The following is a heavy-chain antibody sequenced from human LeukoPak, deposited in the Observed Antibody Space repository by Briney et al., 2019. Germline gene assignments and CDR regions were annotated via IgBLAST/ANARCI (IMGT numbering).Heavy chain of an antibody. CDR1: RFTFSSYL. CDR3: ATDYHGYFDY. D-gene: IGHD1-14*01. J-gene: IGHJ4*02. Sequence: GGSLRLSCAASRFTFSSYLMTWVRQAPGKGLEWVANINQDGGEKYYVDSVKGRFTISRDNAKNSLYLQMNSLRAEDAAVYYCATDYHGYFDYWGQGTLVTVSS. CDR2: INQDGGEK. V-gene: IGHV3-7*01.